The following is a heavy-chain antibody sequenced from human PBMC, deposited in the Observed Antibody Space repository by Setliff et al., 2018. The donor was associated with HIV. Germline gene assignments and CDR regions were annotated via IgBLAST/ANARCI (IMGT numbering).Heavy chain of an antibody. D-gene: IGHD6-13*01. CDR3: ARLPDINSWPFDY. J-gene: IGHJ4*02. V-gene: IGHV4-59*11. CDR1: YGSISGHY. CDR2: IHHSGGT. Sequence: SETLSLTCTVSYGSISGHYWTWIRQPPGKGLEWIGYIHHSGGTQYNPSLMSRLTMSVDSSKNQFSLSLSSVTAADTAVYYRARLPDINSWPFDYWARGTLVTVSS.